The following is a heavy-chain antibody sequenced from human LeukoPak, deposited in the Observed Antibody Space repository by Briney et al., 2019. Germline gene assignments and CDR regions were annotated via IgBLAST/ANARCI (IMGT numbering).Heavy chain of an antibody. CDR1: GGXFSSYA. CDR3: ARGRGDGYNHDY. V-gene: IGHV1-69*04. Sequence: SVKVSCKASGGXFSSYAMSWVRQAPGQGLEWGVRIIPILGIANYAQKFQGRVTITTDKSTSTAYMELSSLRSEDTAVYYCARGRGDGYNHDYWGQGTLVAVSS. D-gene: IGHD5-24*01. J-gene: IGHJ4*02. CDR2: IIPILGIA.